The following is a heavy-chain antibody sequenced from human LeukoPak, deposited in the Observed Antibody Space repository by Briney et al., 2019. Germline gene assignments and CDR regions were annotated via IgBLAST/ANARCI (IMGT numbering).Heavy chain of an antibody. D-gene: IGHD6-13*01. CDR1: GFTFSSYS. CDR3: ARDQVEAADAFDI. J-gene: IGHJ3*02. CDR2: ISSSSGYI. V-gene: IGHV3-21*01. Sequence: GGSLRLSCAASGFTFSSYSMNWVRQAPGKGLEWVSSISSSSGYIYYADSVKGRFTISRDNAKNSLYLQMNSLRAEDTAVYYCARDQVEAADAFDIWGQGTMVTVSS.